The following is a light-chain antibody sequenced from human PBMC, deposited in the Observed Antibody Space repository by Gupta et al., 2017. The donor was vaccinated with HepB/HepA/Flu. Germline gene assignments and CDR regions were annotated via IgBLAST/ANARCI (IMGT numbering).Light chain of an antibody. CDR2: DAS. CDR3: QQRSNWPLT. J-gene: IGKJ4*01. CDR1: QSSSNF. Sequence: VFTQSRATLSLSRGERATLASRASQSSSNFLAWYQQKPGQAPRLLIYDASNRATGIPDRFSGSGSGTDFTLAISSLEPEDFAVYFCQQRSNWPLTFGGGTKVEIK. V-gene: IGKV3-11*01.